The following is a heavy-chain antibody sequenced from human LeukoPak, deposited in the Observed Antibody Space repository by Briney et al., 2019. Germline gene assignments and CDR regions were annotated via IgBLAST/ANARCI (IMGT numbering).Heavy chain of an antibody. V-gene: IGHV3-7*01. D-gene: IGHD3-10*01. CDR1: RFTFSSHW. J-gene: IGHJ6*02. CDR2: INKDGTEN. Sequence: GGSLRLSCTASRFTFSSHWMNWVRQAPGKGLEWVANINKDGTENYYMDSVRGRFTISRDNAQSSLFLQMNSLRAEDTAVYYCAREDGSGTDRQHCYGMDVWGQGTTVTVSS. CDR3: AREDGSGTDRQHCYGMDV.